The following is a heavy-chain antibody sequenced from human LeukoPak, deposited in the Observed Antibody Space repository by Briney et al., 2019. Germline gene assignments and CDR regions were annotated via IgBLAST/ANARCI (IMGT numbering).Heavy chain of an antibody. J-gene: IGHJ6*02. CDR2: ISSGGSYI. D-gene: IGHD6-13*01. V-gene: IGHV3-21*04. Sequence: GGSLRLSCAASGFTFSSYSMNWVRQAPGKGLEWVSSISSGGSYIYYADSVKGRFTISRDNAKNSLYLQTNSLRAEDTAVYYCARSRGQQLKNGMDVWGRGTTVTVSS. CDR3: ARSRGQQLKNGMDV. CDR1: GFTFSSYS.